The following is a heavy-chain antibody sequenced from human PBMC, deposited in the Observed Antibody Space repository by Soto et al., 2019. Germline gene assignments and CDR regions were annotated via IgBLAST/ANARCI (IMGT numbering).Heavy chain of an antibody. V-gene: IGHV3-11*01. CDR3: ARYSSSWRHSFFDY. J-gene: IGHJ4*02. CDR1: GFTFSDYY. D-gene: IGHD6-13*01. Sequence: QVQLVESGGGLVKPGGSLRLSCAASGFTFSDYYMSWIRQAPGKGLEWVSYISSSGSTIYYADSVKGRFTISRNNAKHSLYLQMNRLRAEDTAVYYCARYSSSWRHSFFDYWGQGTLVTVSS. CDR2: ISSSGSTI.